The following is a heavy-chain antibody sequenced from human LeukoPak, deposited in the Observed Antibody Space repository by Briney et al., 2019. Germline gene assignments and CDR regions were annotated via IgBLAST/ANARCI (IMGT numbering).Heavy chain of an antibody. V-gene: IGHV4-39*07. CDR2: IFYSGST. CDR1: SGSISTSNYY. Sequence: PSETLSLTCTVSSGSISTSNYYWGWVRQPPGKALEWIGNIFYSGSTYYSPSLKSRVTISVDTSKNQFSLKLSSVTAADTAVYYCARLNTAMWIQLWSIGDYYFDYWGQGALVTVSS. CDR3: ARLNTAMWIQLWSIGDYYFDY. D-gene: IGHD5-18*01. J-gene: IGHJ4*02.